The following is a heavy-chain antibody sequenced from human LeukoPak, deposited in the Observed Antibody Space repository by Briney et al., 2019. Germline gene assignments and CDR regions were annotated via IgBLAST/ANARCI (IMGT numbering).Heavy chain of an antibody. CDR3: ARDKIGGINFDY. CDR1: GGSFSGYY. CDR2: INHSGST. D-gene: IGHD2/OR15-2a*01. J-gene: IGHJ4*02. V-gene: IGHV4-34*01. Sequence: SETLSLTCAVYGGSFSGYYWSWIRQPPGKGLEWIGKINHSGSTNYNPSLKIRVTISVDTSKNQFSLKVSSVTAADTAVYYCARDKIGGINFDYWGQGTLITVSA.